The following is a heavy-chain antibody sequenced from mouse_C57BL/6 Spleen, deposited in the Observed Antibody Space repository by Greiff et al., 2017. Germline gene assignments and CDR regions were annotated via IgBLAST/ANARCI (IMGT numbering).Heavy chain of an antibody. J-gene: IGHJ4*01. Sequence: VQLQQSGPELVKPGDSVKISCKASGYSFTGYFMNWVMQSHGKSLEWIGRINPYNGDTFYNQKFKGKATLPVDKSSSTAHMELRSLTSEDSAVCYCARGWSLYAMDDWGQGTSVTVSS. V-gene: IGHV1-20*01. CDR2: INPYNGDT. D-gene: IGHD3-3*01. CDR3: ARGWSLYAMDD. CDR1: GYSFTGYF.